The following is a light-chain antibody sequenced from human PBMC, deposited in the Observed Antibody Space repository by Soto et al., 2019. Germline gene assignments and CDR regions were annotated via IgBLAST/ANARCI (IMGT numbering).Light chain of an antibody. J-gene: IGKJ1*01. CDR1: QSVSSSY. CDR3: QHFGSSLRT. CDR2: GAS. Sequence: IVFTQSPCTLSLSPGERATLSCRASQSVSSSYLAWYQQKPGQAPRLLIYGASSRATGIPDRFSGSGSGTDFTLTISRLEPEDFAVYYCQHFGSSLRTFGQGTKVDIK. V-gene: IGKV3-20*01.